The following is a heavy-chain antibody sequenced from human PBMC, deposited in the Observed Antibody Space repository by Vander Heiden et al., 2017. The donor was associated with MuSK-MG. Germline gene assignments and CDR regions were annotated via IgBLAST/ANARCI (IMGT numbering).Heavy chain of an antibody. CDR2: INHSGST. D-gene: IGHD2-2*01. CDR1: GGSFSGYY. CDR3: ARGPWDIVVVPAATTGTGAAFDI. J-gene: IGHJ3*02. V-gene: IGHV4-34*01. Sequence: QVQLQQWGAGLLKPSETLSLTCAVYGGSFSGYYWSWIRQPPGKGLEWIGEINHSGSTNYNPSLKSRVTISVDTSKNQFSLKLSSVTAADTAVYYCARGPWDIVVVPAATTGTGAAFDIWGQGTMVTVSS.